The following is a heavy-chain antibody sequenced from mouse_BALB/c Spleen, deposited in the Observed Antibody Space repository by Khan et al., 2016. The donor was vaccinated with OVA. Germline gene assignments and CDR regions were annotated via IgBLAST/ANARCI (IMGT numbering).Heavy chain of an antibody. J-gene: IGHJ4*01. CDR2: INTETGEP. CDR3: AGDYYGSMGDAMDY. CDR1: GYTFTDYS. Sequence: QIQLVQSGPELKKPGETVKISCKASGYTFTDYSMHWVKQAPGKGLKWMGWINTETGEPTYADDFKGRFAFSLETSASPAYLQINHLNNEDTATYFIAGDYYGSMGDAMDYWGQGTSVTVAS. D-gene: IGHD1-1*01. V-gene: IGHV9-2-1*01.